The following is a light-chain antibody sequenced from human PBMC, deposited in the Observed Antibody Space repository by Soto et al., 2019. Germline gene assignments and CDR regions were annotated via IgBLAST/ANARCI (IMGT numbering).Light chain of an antibody. CDR2: RAS. V-gene: IGKV1-5*03. CDR1: QSISTW. CDR3: QQYNTYSET. Sequence: DIQMTQSPSTLSASVGDRVTITCRASQSISTWLAWYQQKPGKVPKLLIYRASTLETGVPSRFSGSGSGTEFTLTISSLQPDDFATYYCQQYNTYSETFGQGTKLEIK. J-gene: IGKJ2*01.